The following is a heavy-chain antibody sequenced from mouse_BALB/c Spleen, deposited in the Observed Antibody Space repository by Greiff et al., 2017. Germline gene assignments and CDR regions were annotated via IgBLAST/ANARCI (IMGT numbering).Heavy chain of an antibody. CDR2: ISSGSSTI. D-gene: IGHD1-1*01. CDR3: AAGDYYGSSYNY. Sequence: EVQRVESGGGLVQPGGSRKLSCAASGFTFSSFGMHWVRQAPEKGLEWVAYISSGSSTIYYADTVKGRFTISRDNPKNTLFLQMTSLRSEDTAMYYCAAGDYYGSSYNYWGQGTTLTVSS. V-gene: IGHV5-17*02. CDR1: GFTFSSFG. J-gene: IGHJ2*01.